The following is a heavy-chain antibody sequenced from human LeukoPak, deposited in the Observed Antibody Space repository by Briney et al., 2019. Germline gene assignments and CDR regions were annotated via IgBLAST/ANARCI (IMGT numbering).Heavy chain of an antibody. J-gene: IGHJ5*02. V-gene: IGHV4-59*08. Sequence: SETLSLTCTVSGGSISSYCWSWIRQPPGKGLEWIGYISYSGSTNYNPSLKSRVTISVDTSKNQFSLKLSSVTAADTAVYYCARHPSTYCGGDCYSFWFDPWGQGTLVTVSS. CDR2: ISYSGST. CDR1: GGSISSYC. CDR3: ARHPSTYCGGDCYSFWFDP. D-gene: IGHD2-21*02.